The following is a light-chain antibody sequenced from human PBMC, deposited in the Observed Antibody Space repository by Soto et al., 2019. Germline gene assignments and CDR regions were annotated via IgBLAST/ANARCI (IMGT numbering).Light chain of an antibody. V-gene: IGLV2-8*01. CDR1: SSDVGAYNY. CDR3: TSYACTYSCFYV. Sequence: QSALTQPPSASGSPGQSVTISCTGTSSDVGAYNYVSWYQQLPGKAPKLIVYEVSKRPSGVPDRFSGSKSGNTAALTVSGLQAEDEAEYYCTSYACTYSCFYVFGTGTKVTVL. J-gene: IGLJ1*01. CDR2: EVS.